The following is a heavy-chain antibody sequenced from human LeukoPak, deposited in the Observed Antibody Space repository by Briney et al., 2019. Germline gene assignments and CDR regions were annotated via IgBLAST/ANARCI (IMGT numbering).Heavy chain of an antibody. V-gene: IGHV4-59*08. CDR1: GGSISSYY. D-gene: IGHD6-19*01. CDR2: IYYSGST. Sequence: SETLSLTCTVSGGSISSYYWSWIRQPPGKGLEWIGNIYYSGSTNYNPSLKSRVTISVDTSKNQFSLKLSSVTAADTAVYYCARSYSSGWYRVVWFDPWGQGTLVTVSS. J-gene: IGHJ5*02. CDR3: ARSYSSGWYRVVWFDP.